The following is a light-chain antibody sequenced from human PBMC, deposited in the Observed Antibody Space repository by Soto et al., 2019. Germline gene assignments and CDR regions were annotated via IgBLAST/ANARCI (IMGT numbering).Light chain of an antibody. CDR2: EVS. CDR3: SSYTSSSTYV. J-gene: IGLJ1*01. CDR1: TRDVGGYNY. Sequence: QSSLTQPAAVAGCPGQSITISCTGTTRDVGGYNYVSWYQQHPRKAPKLMIYEVSNRHSGVSNRFSGSKSGNTDSLTISGLQAEDEADYYCSSYTSSSTYVFGTGTKVTVL. V-gene: IGLV2-14*01.